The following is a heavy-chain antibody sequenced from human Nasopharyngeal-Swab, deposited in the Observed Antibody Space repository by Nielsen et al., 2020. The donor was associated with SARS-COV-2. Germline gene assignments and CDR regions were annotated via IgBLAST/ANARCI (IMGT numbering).Heavy chain of an antibody. CDR3: ASFICSGGSCHADY. J-gene: IGHJ4*02. CDR1: GYTFTSYA. V-gene: IGHV7-4-1*02. Sequence: VSCTASGYTFTSYAMNWVRQAPGQGLEWMGWINTNTGNPTYAQGFTGRFVFSLDTSVSTAYLQISSLKAEDTAVYYCASFICSGGSCHADYWGQGTLVTVSS. D-gene: IGHD2-15*01. CDR2: INTNTGNP.